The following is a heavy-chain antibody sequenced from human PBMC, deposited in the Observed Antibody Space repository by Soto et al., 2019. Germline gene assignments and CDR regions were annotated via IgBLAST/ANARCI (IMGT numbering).Heavy chain of an antibody. CDR1: GGSISSGDYY. V-gene: IGHV4-30-4*01. J-gene: IGHJ4*02. CDR2: IYYSGST. Sequence: QVQLQESGPGLVKPSQTLSLTCTVSGGSISSGDYYWSWIRQPPGKGLEWIGYIYYSGSTYYNPSLKMRVTISVDTSKNQFSLKLSSVTAAATAVYYCARVRSSTGSNFDYWGQGTLVTVSS. CDR3: ARVRSSTGSNFDY. D-gene: IGHD3-10*01.